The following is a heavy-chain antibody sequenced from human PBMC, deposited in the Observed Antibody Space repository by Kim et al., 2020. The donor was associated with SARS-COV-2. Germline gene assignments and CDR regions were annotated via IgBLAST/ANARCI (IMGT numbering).Heavy chain of an antibody. D-gene: IGHD3-3*01. CDR3: ARDGEGRFLEWYDHAFDI. CDR1: GGTFSSYA. J-gene: IGHJ3*02. V-gene: IGHV1-69*04. Sequence: SVKVSCKASGGTFSSYAISWVRQAPGQGLEWMGRIIPILGIANYAQKFQGRVTITADKSTSTAYMELSSLRSEDTAVYYCARDGEGRFLEWYDHAFDIWGQGTMVTVSS. CDR2: IIPILGIA.